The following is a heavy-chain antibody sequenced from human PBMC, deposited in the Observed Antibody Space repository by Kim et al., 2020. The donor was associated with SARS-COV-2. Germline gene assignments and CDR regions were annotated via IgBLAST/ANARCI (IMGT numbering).Heavy chain of an antibody. J-gene: IGHJ4*02. CDR3: ARRGQDSSSWYSYYFDY. CDR1: GGSISSYY. Sequence: SETLSLTCTVSGGSISSYYWSWIRQPPGKGLEWIGYIYYSGSTNYNPSLKSRVTISVDTSKNQFSLKLSSVTAADTAVYYCARRGQDSSSWYSYYFDYWGQGTLVTVSS. V-gene: IGHV4-59*08. D-gene: IGHD6-13*01. CDR2: IYYSGST.